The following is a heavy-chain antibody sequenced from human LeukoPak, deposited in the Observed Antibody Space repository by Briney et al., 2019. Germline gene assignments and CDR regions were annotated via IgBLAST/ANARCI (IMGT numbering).Heavy chain of an antibody. J-gene: IGHJ4*02. CDR2: IKSKTDGGTT. Sequence: GGSLRLSCAASGLTFSYAWMTWVRRAPGQGLEWVGHIKSKTDGGTTDYAAPVKGRFTISRDDSKNTLYLQMNSLKTEDTAVYYCTTDVGTDYWGQGTLVTVSS. CDR3: TTDVGTDY. V-gene: IGHV3-15*01. D-gene: IGHD7-27*01. CDR1: GLTFSYAW.